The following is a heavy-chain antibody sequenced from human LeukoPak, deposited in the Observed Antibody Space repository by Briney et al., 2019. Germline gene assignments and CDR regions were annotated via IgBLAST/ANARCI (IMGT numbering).Heavy chain of an antibody. D-gene: IGHD3-22*01. J-gene: IGHJ4*02. CDR2: IRFDGSNK. CDR1: GFTFSRYG. CDR3: AKEGYDSSGYCFDY. Sequence: GGSLRLSCAASGFTFSRYGMHWDRQAPGKGLEWVAFIRFDGSNKYYGDSVKGRFTVSRDNSKNTLYLQMNSLRAEDTAVYYCAKEGYDSSGYCFDYWGQGTLVTVSS. V-gene: IGHV3-30*02.